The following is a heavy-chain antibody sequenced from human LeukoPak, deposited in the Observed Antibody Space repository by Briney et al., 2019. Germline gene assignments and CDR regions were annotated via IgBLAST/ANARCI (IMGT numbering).Heavy chain of an antibody. D-gene: IGHD3-3*01. CDR2: ISTYNGNT. V-gene: IGHV1-18*01. CDR1: GYTFNSYD. CDR3: ARVLRYDFWSAYYFDY. J-gene: IGHJ4*02. Sequence: ASVKVSCKASGYTFNSYDISWVRQAPGQGLEWMAWISTYNGNTNYALKVQGRATMTTDTSTSTAYMELRSLRSDVTAVYYCARVLRYDFWSAYYFDYWGRGTLVTVSS.